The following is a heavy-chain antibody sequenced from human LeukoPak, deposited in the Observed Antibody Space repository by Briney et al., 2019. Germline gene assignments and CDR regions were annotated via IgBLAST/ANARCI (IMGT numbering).Heavy chain of an antibody. J-gene: IGHJ4*02. V-gene: IGHV3-15*01. CDR3: TTHRGYTSSPTFDY. D-gene: IGHD6-13*01. CDR2: IFGKTDGGTT. Sequence: GGSLRLSCAASGFTFSIASMSWVRQAPGKGLEWVGHIFGKTDGGTTDHAAPVKGRFSISRDDSKNTLYLQMGSLKTEDTAVYYCTTHRGYTSSPTFDYWGQGTLVTVSS. CDR1: GFTFSIAS.